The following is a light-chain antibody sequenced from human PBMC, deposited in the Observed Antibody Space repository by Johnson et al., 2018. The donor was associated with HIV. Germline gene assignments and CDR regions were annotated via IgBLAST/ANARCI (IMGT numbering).Light chain of an antibody. Sequence: QSVLTQPPSVSAAPGQKVTISCSGSSCDIGNNYVSWHQQLPGTAPKFLIYDNNKRPSGIPDRISGSKSGTSATLGITGLQTGDEADYYCGTWDSSLNAYVFGAATKVAVL. CDR1: SCDIGNNY. CDR2: DNN. CDR3: GTWDSSLNAYV. J-gene: IGLJ1*01. V-gene: IGLV1-51*01.